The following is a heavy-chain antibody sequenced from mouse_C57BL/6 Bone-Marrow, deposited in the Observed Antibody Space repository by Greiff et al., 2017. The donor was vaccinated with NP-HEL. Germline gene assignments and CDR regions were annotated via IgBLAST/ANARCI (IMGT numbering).Heavy chain of an antibody. Sequence: QVQLKESGAELVRPGASVTLSCKASGYTFTDYEMHWVKQTPVHGLEWIGAIDPETGGTAYNQKFKGKAILTADKSSSTAYMELRSLTSEDSAVYYCLDGYSVWFAYWGQGTLVTVSA. CDR2: IDPETGGT. V-gene: IGHV1-15*01. J-gene: IGHJ3*01. CDR1: GYTFTDYE. D-gene: IGHD2-3*01. CDR3: LDGYSVWFAY.